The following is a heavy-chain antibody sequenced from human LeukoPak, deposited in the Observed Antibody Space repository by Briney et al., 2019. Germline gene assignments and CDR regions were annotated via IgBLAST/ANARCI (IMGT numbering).Heavy chain of an antibody. J-gene: IGHJ6*02. V-gene: IGHV4-34*12. CDR2: MFHNGST. CDR1: GGSFSSYY. Sequence: SETLSLTCAVYGGSFSSYYWSWIRQPPGKGLEWIGYMFHNGSTHYSPSLQRRVTISVDRFKNQFSLRLRSVTAADTAVYYCGRETLGYCSGTTCSLGMDVWGQGTTVTVSS. CDR3: GRETLGYCSGTTCSLGMDV. D-gene: IGHD2-2*01.